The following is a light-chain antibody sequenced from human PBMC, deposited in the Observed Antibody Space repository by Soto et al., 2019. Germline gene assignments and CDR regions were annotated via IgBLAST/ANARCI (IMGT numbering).Light chain of an antibody. CDR3: AAWDDSLNGYV. Sequence: VVTQPPSASGTPGQRVTISCSGSSSNIGSNTVNWYQQLPGTAPKLLIYSNNQRPSGVPDRFSGSKSGTSASLAISGLQSEDEADYYCAAWDDSLNGYVFGTGTKLTVL. CDR1: SSNIGSNT. V-gene: IGLV1-44*01. CDR2: SNN. J-gene: IGLJ1*01.